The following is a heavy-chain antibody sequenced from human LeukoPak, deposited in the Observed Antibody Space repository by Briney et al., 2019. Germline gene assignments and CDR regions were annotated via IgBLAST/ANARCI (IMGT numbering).Heavy chain of an antibody. V-gene: IGHV1-2*06. CDR1: GYTFTGYY. D-gene: IGHD3-3*01. Sequence: ASVKVSCKASGYTFTGYYMHWVRQAPGQGLEWMGRINPNSGGTNYAQKFQGRVTMTRDTSISTAYMELSRLRYDDSAVYYCAGYYDFWSGYYTYWGQGTLVTVSS. CDR2: INPNSGGT. CDR3: AGYYDFWSGYYTY. J-gene: IGHJ4*02.